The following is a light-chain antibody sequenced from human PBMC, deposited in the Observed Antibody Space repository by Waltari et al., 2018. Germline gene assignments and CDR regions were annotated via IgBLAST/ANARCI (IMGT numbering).Light chain of an antibody. CDR2: STN. J-gene: IGLJ3*02. CDR3: VLYGGNGIWV. CDR1: SGSVPNSDY. Sequence: QTVVTQEPAFSVSPGGTITLTCALTSGSVPNSDYPSWYQQTPGQAPRTLIYSTNIRSSGVPDRFSGSIIGNKAALTITGAQADDESDYYCVLYGGNGIWVFGGGTRLTVL. V-gene: IGLV8-61*01.